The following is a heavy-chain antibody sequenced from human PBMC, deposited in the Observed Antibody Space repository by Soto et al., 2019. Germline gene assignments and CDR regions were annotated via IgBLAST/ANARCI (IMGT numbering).Heavy chain of an antibody. Sequence: SETLSLTCTVSGGTIRSGGYYWSWIRQHPGKGLEWIGYIYYSGSTYYNPSLKSRVTISVDTSKNQFSLKPSSVTAADTAVYYCASGTYSSSGWFDPWGQGTLVTVSS. V-gene: IGHV4-31*03. CDR3: ASGTYSSSGWFDP. CDR1: GGTIRSGGYY. CDR2: IYYSGST. D-gene: IGHD6-6*01. J-gene: IGHJ5*02.